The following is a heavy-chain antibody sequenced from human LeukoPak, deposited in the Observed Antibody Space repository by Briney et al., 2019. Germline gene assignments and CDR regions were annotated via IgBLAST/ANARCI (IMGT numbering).Heavy chain of an antibody. CDR2: IYYSGST. D-gene: IGHD6-13*01. V-gene: IGHV4-59*12. Sequence: PSETLSLTCTVSGGSISSYYWSWIRQPPGKGLEWIGYIYYSGSTNYNPSLKSRVTISVDTSKNQFSLKLSSVTAADTAVYYCARDFGIAAAGTPADAFDIWGQGTMVTVSS. CDR3: ARDFGIAAAGTPADAFDI. J-gene: IGHJ3*02. CDR1: GGSISSYY.